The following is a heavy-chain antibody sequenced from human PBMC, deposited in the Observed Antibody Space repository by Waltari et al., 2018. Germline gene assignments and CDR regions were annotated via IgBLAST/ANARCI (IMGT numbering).Heavy chain of an antibody. V-gene: IGHV4-38-2*01. CDR3: ATLEMATIRFDP. Sequence: QVQLQESCPGLVKPSETLSLTCAVSGYSISSGSYWGWIRQPPGKGLEWIGSIYNSGSTYYNPSLKSRVTISVDTSKNQFSLKLSSVTAADTAVYYCATLEMATIRFDPWGQGTLVTVSS. CDR2: IYNSGST. CDR1: GYSISSGSY. J-gene: IGHJ5*02. D-gene: IGHD5-12*01.